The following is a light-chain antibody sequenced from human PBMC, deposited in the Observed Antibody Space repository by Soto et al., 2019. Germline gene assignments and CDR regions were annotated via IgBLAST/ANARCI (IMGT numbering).Light chain of an antibody. J-gene: IGKJ1*01. CDR3: QQSFSTPRT. Sequence: DIQMTQSPSSLSASVGDRVTITCRASQSISTYLIWYQQKPGKAPKLLIYGASSLQSGVPSRFSGSGSGTDFTLTISSLQPEDFGTYYCQQSFSTPRTFGQGTKVDIK. CDR1: QSISTY. CDR2: GAS. V-gene: IGKV1-39*01.